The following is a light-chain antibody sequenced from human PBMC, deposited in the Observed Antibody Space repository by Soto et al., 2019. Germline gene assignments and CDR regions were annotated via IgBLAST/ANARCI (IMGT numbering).Light chain of an antibody. V-gene: IGKV1-5*03. J-gene: IGKJ4*01. CDR3: QQYNTYPLT. Sequence: DIPMTQSPSTLSASVGDRVTITCRASQSISTWLAWYQQKPGKAPKLLIYKASNLEGGVPSRFSGSGSGTEFTITISSLQPDDFATYYCQQYNTYPLTFGGGTTVEIK. CDR1: QSISTW. CDR2: KAS.